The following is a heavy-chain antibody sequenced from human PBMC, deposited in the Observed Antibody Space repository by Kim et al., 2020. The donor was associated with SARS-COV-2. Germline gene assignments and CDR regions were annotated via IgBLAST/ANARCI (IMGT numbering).Heavy chain of an antibody. CDR3: ASHCSSTSCYLSDPIDAFDI. CDR2: IIPIFGTA. J-gene: IGHJ3*02. D-gene: IGHD2-2*01. Sequence: SVKVSCKASGGTFSSYAISWVRQAPGQGLEWMGGIIPIFGTANYAQKFQGRVTITADKSTSTAYMELSSLRSEDTAVYYCASHCSSTSCYLSDPIDAFDIWGQWTMVTVSS. V-gene: IGHV1-69*06. CDR1: GGTFSSYA.